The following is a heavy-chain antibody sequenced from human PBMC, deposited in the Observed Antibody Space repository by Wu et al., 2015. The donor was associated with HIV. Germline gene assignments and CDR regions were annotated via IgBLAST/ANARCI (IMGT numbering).Heavy chain of an antibody. CDR1: GYTFTGYY. J-gene: IGHJ6*02. CDR3: ARSPGSGSYYGYYYGMDV. Sequence: QVQLVQSGAEVKKPGASVKVSCKASGYTFTGYYMHWVRQAPGQGLEWMGWINPNSGGTNYAQKFQGWVTMTRDTSISTAYMELSRLRSDDTAVYYCARSPGSGSYYGYYYGMDVWGQGTTVTVSS. D-gene: IGHD3-10*01. V-gene: IGHV1-2*04. CDR2: INPNSGGT.